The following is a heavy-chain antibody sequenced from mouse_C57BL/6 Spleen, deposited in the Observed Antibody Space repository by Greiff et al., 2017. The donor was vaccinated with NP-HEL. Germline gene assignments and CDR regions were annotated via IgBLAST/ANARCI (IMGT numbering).Heavy chain of an antibody. D-gene: IGHD4-1*01. V-gene: IGHV1-19*01. Sequence: EVQLQQSGPVLVKPGASVKMSCKASGYTFTDYYMNWVKQSHGKSLEWIGVINPYNGGTSYNQKFKGKATLTVDKSSSTAYMELNSLTSEDSAVYYCARGELGGYFDYWGQGTTLTVSS. CDR3: ARGELGGYFDY. CDR1: GYTFTDYY. J-gene: IGHJ2*01. CDR2: INPYNGGT.